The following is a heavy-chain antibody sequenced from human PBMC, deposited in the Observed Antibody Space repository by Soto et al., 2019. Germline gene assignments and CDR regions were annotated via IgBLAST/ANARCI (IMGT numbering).Heavy chain of an antibody. CDR1: GFTVGNNY. J-gene: IGHJ4*02. D-gene: IGHD3-10*01. CDR3: ANDGRGSGSHYNSFGY. CDR2: IYSTGTT. V-gene: IGHV3-53*01. Sequence: EVQLVESGGGLIQPGGSLKLSCAASGFTVGNNYMSWVRQAPGKGLEWVSLIYSTGTTQYADYVKGRFTVSRDNAKNTLYLQMNSLRAEDTAVYYCANDGRGSGSHYNSFGYWGQGTLVTVSS.